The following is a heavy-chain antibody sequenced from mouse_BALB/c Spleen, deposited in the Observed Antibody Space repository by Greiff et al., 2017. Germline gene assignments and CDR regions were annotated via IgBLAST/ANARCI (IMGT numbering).Heavy chain of an antibody. CDR3: ARDPDYGYDRVAY. CDR1: GFSLTGYG. J-gene: IGHJ3*01. V-gene: IGHV2-6-7*01. CDR2: IWGDGST. Sequence: QVQLQESGPGLVAPSQSLSITCTVSGFSLTGYGVNWVRQPPGKGLEWLGMIWGDGSTDYNSALKSRLSISKDNSKSQVFLKMNSLQTDDTARYYCARDPDYGYDRVAYWGQGTLVTVSA. D-gene: IGHD2-2*01.